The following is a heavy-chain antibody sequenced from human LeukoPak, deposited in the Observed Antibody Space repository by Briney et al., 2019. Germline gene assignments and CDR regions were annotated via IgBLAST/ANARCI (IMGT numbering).Heavy chain of an antibody. Sequence: SVKVSCKVSGYTLTELSMHWVRQAPGKGLEWMGGIIPIFGTPNYAQKFQGRVTITTDESTSTAYLELSSLRSEDTAVYYCARDECTNDVCYSLDYWGQGTLVTVSS. J-gene: IGHJ4*02. D-gene: IGHD2-8*01. V-gene: IGHV1-69*05. CDR3: ARDECTNDVCYSLDY. CDR1: GYTLTELS. CDR2: IIPIFGTP.